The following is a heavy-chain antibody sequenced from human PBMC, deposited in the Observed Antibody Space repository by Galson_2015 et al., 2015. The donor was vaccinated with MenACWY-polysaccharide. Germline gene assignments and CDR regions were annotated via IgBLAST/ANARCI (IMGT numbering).Heavy chain of an antibody. Sequence: SLRLSCAASGFTFGDYAMAWFRQAPGKGLEWVGFIRCKASGETTGYAASVKGRFTISRDDSKSTAYLQMNSLQTEDTGIYYCTRDRPIDYWGQGTLSPSLQ. CDR3: TRDRPIDY. J-gene: IGHJ4*02. CDR1: GFTFGDYA. CDR2: IRCKASGETT. V-gene: IGHV3-49*03.